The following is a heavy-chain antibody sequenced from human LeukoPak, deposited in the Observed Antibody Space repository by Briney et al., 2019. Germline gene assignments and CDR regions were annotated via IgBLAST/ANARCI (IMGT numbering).Heavy chain of an antibody. Sequence: GASVKVSCKASGYTFTSYDINWVRQATGQGLEWMGWMDPNSGNTGYAQKFQGRVTMTRNTSISTAYMELSSLRSEDTAVYYCARGVAARSWFDPWGQGTLVTVSS. CDR2: MDPNSGNT. J-gene: IGHJ5*02. CDR1: GYTFTSYD. CDR3: ARGVAARSWFDP. D-gene: IGHD6-6*01. V-gene: IGHV1-8*01.